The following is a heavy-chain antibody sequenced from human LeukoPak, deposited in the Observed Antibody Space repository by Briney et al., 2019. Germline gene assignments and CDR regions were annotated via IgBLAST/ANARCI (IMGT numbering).Heavy chain of an antibody. CDR3: AEGLSGSEQYYFDY. V-gene: IGHV3-23*01. CDR1: GFTFSSYA. D-gene: IGHD5-12*01. CDR2: ISGSGGST. Sequence: PGGSLRLSCAASGFTFSSYAMSWVRQAPGKGLEWVSAISGSGGSTYYADSVKGRFTISRDNSKNTLYLQMNSLRAEDTAVYYCAEGLSGSEQYYFDYWGQGTLVTVSS. J-gene: IGHJ4*02.